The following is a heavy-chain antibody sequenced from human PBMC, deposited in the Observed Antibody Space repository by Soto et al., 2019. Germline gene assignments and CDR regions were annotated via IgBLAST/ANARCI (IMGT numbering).Heavy chain of an antibody. CDR2: ISYDGSNK. CDR1: GFTFSSYA. J-gene: IGHJ4*02. Sequence: QVQLVESGGGVVQPGRSLRLSCAASGFTFSSYAMHWVRQAPGKGLEWVAVISYDGSNKYYADSVKGRFTISRDNSKNTLYLQMNSLRAEDTAVYYCARGNNYGDYFDYWGQGTLVTVSS. V-gene: IGHV3-30-3*01. D-gene: IGHD4-17*01. CDR3: ARGNNYGDYFDY.